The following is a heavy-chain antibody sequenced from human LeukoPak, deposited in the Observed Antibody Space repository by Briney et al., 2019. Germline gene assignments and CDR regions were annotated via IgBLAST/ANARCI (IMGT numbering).Heavy chain of an antibody. CDR1: GFTFSDYA. CDR3: AKQGNDFWSGYSNYYYYYMDV. D-gene: IGHD3-3*01. V-gene: IGHV3-23*01. J-gene: IGHJ6*03. Sequence: GGSLRLSCAASGFTFSDYAVNWVRQVPGKGLHWVSAITASGYSTYYADSVKGRFTISRDNSKNTLYLQMNSVRAEDTAVYYCAKQGNDFWSGYSNYYYYYMDVWGKGTTVTVSS. CDR2: ITASGYST.